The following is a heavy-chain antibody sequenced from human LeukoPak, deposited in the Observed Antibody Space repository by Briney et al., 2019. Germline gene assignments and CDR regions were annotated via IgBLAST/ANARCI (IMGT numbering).Heavy chain of an antibody. V-gene: IGHV5-51*01. J-gene: IGHJ3*02. CDR2: IYPGDSDT. D-gene: IGHD2/OR15-2a*01. CDR3: ARQFEYYFTPFEAFDI. CDR1: GYSFTSYW. Sequence: GESLKISCKGSGYSFTSYWIGWVRQMPGKGLEWMGIIYPGDSDTRYSPSFQGQVTISADKSISTAYLQWSSLKASDTAMYYCARQFEYYFTPFEAFDIWGQGTMVTVSS.